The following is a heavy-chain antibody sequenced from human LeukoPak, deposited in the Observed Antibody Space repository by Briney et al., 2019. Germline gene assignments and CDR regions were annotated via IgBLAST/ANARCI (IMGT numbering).Heavy chain of an antibody. CDR1: GGTFSSYG. J-gene: IGHJ4*02. V-gene: IGHV1-18*01. D-gene: IGHD3-16*02. CDR3: ARDPGDDYVWGSYRLTFDY. Sequence: ASVKVSCKASGGTFSSYGISWVRQAPGQGLEWMGWISAYNGNTNYAQKLQGRVTMTTDTSTSTAYMELRSLRSDDTAVYYCARDPGDDYVWGSYRLTFDYWGQGTLVTVSS. CDR2: ISAYNGNT.